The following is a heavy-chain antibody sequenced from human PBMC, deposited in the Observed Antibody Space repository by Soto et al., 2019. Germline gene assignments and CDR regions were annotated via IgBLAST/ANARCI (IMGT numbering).Heavy chain of an antibody. Sequence: GASVKVSCKTSGYPFTDYYMHWMRQAPGQGLEWMGWINPNSGGTNYAQNFQGRVTMTRDTSISTAYMELSRLRSDDTAVYYCARDGRYCSGTNCSGYYYGLYVWGQGTRVTVSS. V-gene: IGHV1-2*02. D-gene: IGHD2-2*01. CDR3: ARDGRYCSGTNCSGYYYGLYV. CDR2: INPNSGGT. J-gene: IGHJ6*02. CDR1: GYPFTDYY.